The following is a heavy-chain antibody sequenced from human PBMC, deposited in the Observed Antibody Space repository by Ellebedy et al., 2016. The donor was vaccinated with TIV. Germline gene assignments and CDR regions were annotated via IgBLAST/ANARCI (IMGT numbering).Heavy chain of an antibody. Sequence: PGGSLRLSCAASGFTFNSNNISWVRQAPGKGLEWVSGISGSGSSTWYTDSVKGRFTISRDNSKNTVYLQMNSLRAEDTAVYHCVKWGCYGDNWGQGTQVTVSS. V-gene: IGHV3-23*01. D-gene: IGHD4/OR15-4a*01. CDR3: VKWGCYGDN. CDR2: ISGSGSST. J-gene: IGHJ4*02. CDR1: GFTFNSNN.